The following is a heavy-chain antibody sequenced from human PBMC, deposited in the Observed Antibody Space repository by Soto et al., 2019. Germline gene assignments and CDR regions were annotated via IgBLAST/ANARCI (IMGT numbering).Heavy chain of an antibody. CDR3: ARISSSSSGWLTDY. CDR2: VNVYNGNT. D-gene: IGHD6-19*01. V-gene: IGHV1-18*04. CDR1: GYTFSSNS. Sequence: ASLKFSCKASGYTFSSNSIGWVRQAPGQGLEWMGLVNVYNGNTQYAQQLQGRVTLTTDTSTSRAYMDLRSLRSDDTAVYYCARISSSSSGWLTDYWGQGTLVTVSS. J-gene: IGHJ4*02.